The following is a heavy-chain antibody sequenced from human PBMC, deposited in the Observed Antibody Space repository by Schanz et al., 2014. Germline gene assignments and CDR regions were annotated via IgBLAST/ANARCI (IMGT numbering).Heavy chain of an antibody. Sequence: QVQLVESGGGVVQFGRSLRLSCVASGFTFSSYGMHWVRQAPGKGLEWVAVIWYDENNKYYADSVKGRFTMSRDNSKNTLYLQMNSLRAEDTAVYYCARANYRRKINFDYWRRGTLVTVSS. J-gene: IGHJ4*02. CDR1: GFTFSSYG. CDR3: ARANYRRKINFDY. CDR2: IWYDENNK. D-gene: IGHD3-10*01. V-gene: IGHV3-33*01.